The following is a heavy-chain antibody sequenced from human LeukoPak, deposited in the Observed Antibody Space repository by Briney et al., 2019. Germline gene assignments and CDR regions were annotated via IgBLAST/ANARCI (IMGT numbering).Heavy chain of an antibody. J-gene: IGHJ4*02. CDR3: AREDYDILTGYPYFDY. CDR2: ISAYNGNT. V-gene: IGHV1-18*01. D-gene: IGHD3-9*01. CDR1: GYTFTSYG. Sequence: ASVKVSCKASGYTFTSYGISWVRQAPGQGLEWMGWISAYNGNTNYAQKLQGRVTMTTDTSTSTAYMELRSLRSDDTAVYYCAREDYDILTGYPYFDYWGQRTLVTVSS.